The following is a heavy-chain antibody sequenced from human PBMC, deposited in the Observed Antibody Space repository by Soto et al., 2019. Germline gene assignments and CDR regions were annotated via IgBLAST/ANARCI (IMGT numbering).Heavy chain of an antibody. CDR1: GGSINSAGYH. J-gene: IGHJ4*02. CDR2: IYYTGGT. V-gene: IGHV4-31*11. Sequence: QVQLQESGPGLVKPSETLSLTCAVFGGSINSAGYHWTWIRQYPGKGLEWIGYIYYTGGTHYNPSLESRVTISIDSSKKQFSLKLTSVIAADTAVYYCARERAVVRPFYFDSWGQGTLVTVSS. CDR3: ARERAVVRPFYFDS.